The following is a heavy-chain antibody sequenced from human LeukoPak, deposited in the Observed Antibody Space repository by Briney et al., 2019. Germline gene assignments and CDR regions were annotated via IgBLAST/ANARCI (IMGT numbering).Heavy chain of an antibody. CDR1: GDSISSYY. Sequence: SGTLSLTCTVSGDSISSYYWSWIRQSPEKGLEWIGYIYYSGSTNYNPSLKSRVTISVDTSKTQFSLKMNSVTAADTAVYYCARLQRITMAGPDYWYFDLWGRGTLVTVSS. CDR3: ARLQRITMAGPDYWYFDL. CDR2: IYYSGST. J-gene: IGHJ2*01. D-gene: IGHD3-10*01. V-gene: IGHV4-59*01.